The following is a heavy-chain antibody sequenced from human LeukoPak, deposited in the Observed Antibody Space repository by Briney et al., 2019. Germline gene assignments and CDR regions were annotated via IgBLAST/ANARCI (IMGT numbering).Heavy chain of an antibody. CDR3: ARTRENSGYDYFDS. J-gene: IGHJ4*02. V-gene: IGHV1-2*02. D-gene: IGHD5-12*01. CDR2: LSPNIGAT. Sequence: ASVKVSCKASGYTFTDYYLYWVRQAPGQGLECMGWLSPNIGATKYAQKFQGRVTMTRDTSINTAYMELRSLSSDDTATYYCARTRENSGYDYFDSWGQGTLVTVSS. CDR1: GYTFTDYY.